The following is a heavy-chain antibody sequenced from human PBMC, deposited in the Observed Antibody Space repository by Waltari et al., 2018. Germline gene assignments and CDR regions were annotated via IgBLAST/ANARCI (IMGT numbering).Heavy chain of an antibody. V-gene: IGHV4-39*01. J-gene: IGHJ6*02. CDR3: ARRGEIPPYGMDV. Sequence: QLQLQESGPGLVKPSETLSLTCTVSGGSISSSSYYWGWIRQPPGKGLEWIGSIYYSGSTYYNPSLKSRVTISVDTSKNQFSLKLSSVTAADTAVYYCARRGEIPPYGMDVWGQGTTVTVSS. CDR1: GGSISSSSYY. CDR2: IYYSGST. D-gene: IGHD2-21*01.